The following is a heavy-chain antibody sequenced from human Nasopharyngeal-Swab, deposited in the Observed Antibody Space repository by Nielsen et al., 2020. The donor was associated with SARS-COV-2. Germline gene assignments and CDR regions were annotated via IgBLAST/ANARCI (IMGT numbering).Heavy chain of an antibody. Sequence: SETLSLTCAVSGGPLSNYYWNWIRQSPEKGLEWIGEINHSGNTGYNPSLKSRLTLSVDTSKNQFSLKLNSVTAADTAVYYCARAPLGQVFFFRERGEAFDIWGQGTRVTVSS. CDR1: GGPLSNYY. V-gene: IGHV4-34*01. J-gene: IGHJ3*02. CDR3: ARAPLGQVFFFRERGEAFDI. D-gene: IGHD2-8*01. CDR2: INHSGNT.